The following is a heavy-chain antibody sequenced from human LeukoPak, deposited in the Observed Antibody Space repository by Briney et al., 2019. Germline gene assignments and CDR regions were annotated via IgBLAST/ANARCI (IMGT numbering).Heavy chain of an antibody. V-gene: IGHV4-39*01. Sequence: SETLSLTCTASGCSISSSSNYWGWLRQPPGKGQEWIGSIYYSGSTYYNPSLKSRVTISVATSKNQFSLKLSSVTAAVTAVYYCARQSTADVWGKRTTVTVSS. D-gene: IGHD2-2*01. CDR3: ARQSTADV. CDR2: IYYSGST. J-gene: IGHJ6*04. CDR1: GCSISSSSNY.